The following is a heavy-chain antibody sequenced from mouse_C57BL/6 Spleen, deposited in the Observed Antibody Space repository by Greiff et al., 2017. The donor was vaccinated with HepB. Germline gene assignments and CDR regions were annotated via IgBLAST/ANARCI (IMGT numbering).Heavy chain of an antibody. CDR3: ARRGYYGLDY. CDR1: GYTFTDYN. J-gene: IGHJ2*01. CDR2: INPNNGGT. D-gene: IGHD1-1*01. Sequence: EVQLQQSGPELVKPGASVKIPCKASGYTFTDYNMDWVKQSHGKSLEWIGDINPNNGGTIYNQKFKGKATLTVDTSSSPAYMELRSLTSEDTAVYYCARRGYYGLDYWGQGTTLTVSS. V-gene: IGHV1-18*01.